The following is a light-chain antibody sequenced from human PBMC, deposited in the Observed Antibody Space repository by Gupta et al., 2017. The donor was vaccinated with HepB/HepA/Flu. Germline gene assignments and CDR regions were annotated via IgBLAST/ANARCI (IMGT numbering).Light chain of an antibody. Sequence: DIQLTQSPSFLSASVGDRVTITCRASQDINSYLIWYQQKPGKAPTLLIYSASTSQGGVPSRFSGSGWGTAFTLMISRLQPEDFATYYCQQLNRYPMTFGQGTQLEIK. CDR3: QQLNRYPMT. V-gene: IGKV1-9*01. J-gene: IGKJ5*01. CDR2: SAS. CDR1: QDINSY.